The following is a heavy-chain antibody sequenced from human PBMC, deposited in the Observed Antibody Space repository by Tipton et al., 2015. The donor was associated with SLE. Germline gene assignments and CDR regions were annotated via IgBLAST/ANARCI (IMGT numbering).Heavy chain of an antibody. CDR2: ISWNSGSI. CDR1: GFTFDDYA. D-gene: IGHD6-19*01. Sequence: SLRLSCAASGFTFDDYAMHWVRQAPGKGLEWVSGISWNSGSIGYADSVKGRFTISRDNAKNSLYLQMNSLRAEDTALYYCARDPSGWTWEVDYWGQGTLVTVSS. J-gene: IGHJ4*02. V-gene: IGHV3-9*01. CDR3: ARDPSGWTWEVDY.